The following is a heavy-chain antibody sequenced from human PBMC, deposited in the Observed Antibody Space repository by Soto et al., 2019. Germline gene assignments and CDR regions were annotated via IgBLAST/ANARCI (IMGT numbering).Heavy chain of an antibody. D-gene: IGHD6-19*01. CDR2: IWYDGSNE. J-gene: IGHJ6*02. Sequence: QVQLVESGGGVVQPGRSLRLSCAASGFIFSNFGMHWVRQAPGKGLEWVAVIWYDGSNEYYADSVKGRFTISKDNSKNVLYLQMNSLRAEDTAVYYCARDDIPGITVATYGLDGWGQGTTVTVSS. V-gene: IGHV3-33*01. CDR1: GFIFSNFG. CDR3: ARDDIPGITVATYGLDG.